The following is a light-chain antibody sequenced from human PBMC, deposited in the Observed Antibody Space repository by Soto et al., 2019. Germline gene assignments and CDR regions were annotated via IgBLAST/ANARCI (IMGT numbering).Light chain of an antibody. V-gene: IGLV4-69*01. CDR3: QTWGTGFQV. J-gene: IGLJ2*01. CDR2: LNNDGSH. CDR1: RGHSSYA. Sequence: QPVLTQSPSASASLGASVKLTCTLSRGHSSYAIAWHQKQPGKGPRYLMDLNNDGSHSKGDGIPDRFSGSSSGAERYLIISSLQSEDDADYSCQTWGTGFQVFGGGTKLTVL.